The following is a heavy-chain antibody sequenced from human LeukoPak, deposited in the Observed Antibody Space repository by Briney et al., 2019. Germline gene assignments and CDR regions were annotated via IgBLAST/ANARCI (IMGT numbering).Heavy chain of an antibody. J-gene: IGHJ5*02. CDR2: IYTSGST. CDR1: GGSISSGSYY. D-gene: IGHD6-19*01. V-gene: IGHV4-61*02. Sequence: KPSETLSLTCTVSGGSISSGSYYWSWIRQPAGKGLEWIGRIYTSGSTNYNPSLKSRVTISLDTSKNQFSLKLSSVTAADTAVYYCAREKIAVAGMVSAGFFISWGQGTLVTVSS. CDR3: AREKIAVAGMVSAGFFIS.